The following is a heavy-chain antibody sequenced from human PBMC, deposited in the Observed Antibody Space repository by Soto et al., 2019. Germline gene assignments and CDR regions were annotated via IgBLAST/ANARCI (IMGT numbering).Heavy chain of an antibody. V-gene: IGHV4-38-2*02. CDR1: GYSIISGYY. D-gene: IGHD6-13*01. Sequence: LSLTCAVSGYSIISGYYWGWIRQPPGKGLEWIGSIYHSGSTYYNPSLKSRVTISVDTSKNQFSLKLSSVTAADTAVYYCARDRKGSSWPFDYWGQGALVTVSS. CDR2: IYHSGST. J-gene: IGHJ4*02. CDR3: ARDRKGSSWPFDY.